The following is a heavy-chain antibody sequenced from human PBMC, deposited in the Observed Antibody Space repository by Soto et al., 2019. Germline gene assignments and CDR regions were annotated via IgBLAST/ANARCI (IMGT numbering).Heavy chain of an antibody. V-gene: IGHV3-23*01. D-gene: IGHD3-22*01. CDR1: AFTFNNYG. Sequence: GGSRRLSWAASAFTFNNYGMSWVRQAPGKGLEWVSGIGGSGRTTYYADSVKGRFTISRDNSNNTLFLQMNSLRAEDTAVYYCAKSRYSDSSGDFYDYWGQGTLVTVS. J-gene: IGHJ4*02. CDR3: AKSRYSDSSGDFYDY. CDR2: IGGSGRTT.